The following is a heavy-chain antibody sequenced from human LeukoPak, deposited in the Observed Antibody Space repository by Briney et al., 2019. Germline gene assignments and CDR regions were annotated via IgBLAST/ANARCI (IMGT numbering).Heavy chain of an antibody. Sequence: GGSLRLSCAVSGFTFSSFPFHWVRQAPGKGLEWVAAISTDGSYKYHGDSVKGRFTISRDNPMNTLYLQMNGLRPDDTAVYYCARSLIPGRWYFDLRGRGTLVTVSS. CDR1: GFTFSSFP. CDR3: ARSLIPGRWYFDL. D-gene: IGHD3-16*01. V-gene: IGHV3-30*04. J-gene: IGHJ2*01. CDR2: ISTDGSYK.